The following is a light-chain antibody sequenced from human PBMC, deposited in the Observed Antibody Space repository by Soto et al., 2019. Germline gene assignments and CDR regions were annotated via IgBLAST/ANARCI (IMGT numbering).Light chain of an antibody. CDR3: QQYNSYCQT. J-gene: IGKJ1*01. CDR2: GAS. Sequence: EIVFSQSPGTVSLSPGERATLSCRASQSVSSSYLAWYQQKPGQAPRLLIYGASSRATGIPARFSGSGSGTEFTLTISSLQPDDFATYYCQQYNSYCQTFGQGAKVDIK. CDR1: QSVSSSY. V-gene: IGKV3-20*01.